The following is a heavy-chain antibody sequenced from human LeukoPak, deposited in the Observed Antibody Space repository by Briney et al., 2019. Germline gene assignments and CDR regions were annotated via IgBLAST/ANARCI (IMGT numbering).Heavy chain of an antibody. V-gene: IGHV1-18*01. CDR1: GYTFTSYG. Sequence: ASVKVSCKASGYTFTSYGISWVRQAPGQGLEWMGWISAYNGNTNYAQKLQGRVTMTTDTSTSTAYMELRSLRSDDTAVYYCARGPKKHMVRGVSLVDYWGQGTLVTVS. J-gene: IGHJ4*02. CDR3: ARGPKKHMVRGVSLVDY. CDR2: ISAYNGNT. D-gene: IGHD3-10*01.